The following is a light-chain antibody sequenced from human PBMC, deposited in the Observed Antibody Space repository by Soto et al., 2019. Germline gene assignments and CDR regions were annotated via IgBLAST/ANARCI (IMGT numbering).Light chain of an antibody. CDR1: QSISSW. CDR3: QQYNSYSRT. V-gene: IGKV1-5*01. CDR2: DAS. Sequence: DIPMTQSPSTLSASVGDRVTITCRASQSISSWLAWYQQKPGKAPKLLIYDASSLESGVPSRFSGSGSETEFTLTISSLQPDDFANYYCQQYNSYSRTFGQGTKVEIK. J-gene: IGKJ1*01.